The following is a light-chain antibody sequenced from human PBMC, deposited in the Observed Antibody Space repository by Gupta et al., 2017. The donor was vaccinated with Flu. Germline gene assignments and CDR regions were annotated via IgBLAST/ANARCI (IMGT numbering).Light chain of an antibody. V-gene: IGLV1-47*01. J-gene: IGLJ3*02. CDR1: SSNIGSNY. CDR2: RNN. Sequence: SVLTQPPSASGTPGQMVPISCSRSSSNIGSNYVYWYQQLPGTAPKLLIYRNNQRPSGVPDRFSGSKSGTSASLAISGLRSEDEADYYCAAWDDSLSGRVFGGGTKLTVL. CDR3: AAWDDSLSGRV.